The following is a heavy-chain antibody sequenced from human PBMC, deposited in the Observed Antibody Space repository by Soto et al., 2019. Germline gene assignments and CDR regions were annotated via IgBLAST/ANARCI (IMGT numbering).Heavy chain of an antibody. CDR2: IKQDGSEK. CDR3: ARARDFWSGDAFDI. D-gene: IGHD3-3*01. J-gene: IGHJ3*02. V-gene: IGHV3-7*04. CDR1: GFTFSSYA. Sequence: GGSLRLSCAASGFTFSSYAMSWVRQAPGKGLEWVANIKQDGSEKYYVDSVKGRFTISRDNAKNSLYLQMNSLRAEDTAVYYCARARDFWSGDAFDIWGQGTMVTVSS.